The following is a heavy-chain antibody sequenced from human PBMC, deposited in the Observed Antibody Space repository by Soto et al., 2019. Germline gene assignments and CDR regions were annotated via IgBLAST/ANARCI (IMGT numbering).Heavy chain of an antibody. CDR1: GFSLSTSGVG. CDR3: EGRGKKPPKPFDS. J-gene: IGHJ4*02. CDR2: IFWNDDK. Sequence: QITLKESGPTLVKPTQTLTLTCAFSGFSLSTSGVGVGWIRQPPGKALEWLAVIFWNDDKRYSPSVKSRLTTPKNTTRTQVVLKMTTMDPVETGTNYGEGRGKKPPKPFDSWGKGSLVTVS. V-gene: IGHV2-5*04.